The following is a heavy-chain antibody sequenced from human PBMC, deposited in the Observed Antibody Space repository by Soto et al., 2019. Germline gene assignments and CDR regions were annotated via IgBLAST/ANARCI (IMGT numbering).Heavy chain of an antibody. CDR3: AKDPYSGVLVPIATGFDP. CDR2: ISGSGGSA. J-gene: IGHJ5*02. D-gene: IGHD3-22*01. CDR1: GFTFSNYA. Sequence: GGSLRLSCAASGFTFSNYAMTWVRQGPGKGLEWVSAISGSGGSAYYADSVKGRFTISRDNSKNTLYLQMNSLRADDSGVYYCAKDPYSGVLVPIATGFDPWGPGTLVTGLL. V-gene: IGHV3-23*01.